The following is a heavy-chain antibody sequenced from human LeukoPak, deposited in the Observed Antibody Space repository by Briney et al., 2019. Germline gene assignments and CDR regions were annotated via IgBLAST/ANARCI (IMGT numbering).Heavy chain of an antibody. CDR3: ARYSSGWRGYDY. D-gene: IGHD6-19*01. J-gene: IGHJ4*02. V-gene: IGHV1-18*01. CDR1: GYTFTSYG. CDR2: ISAYNGNT. Sequence: GASVKVSCKASGYTFTSYGISWVRQAPGQGLEWMGWISAYNGNTNYAQKFQGRVTMTRDTSTSTVYMELSSLRSEDTAVYYCARYSSGWRGYDYWGQGTLVTVSS.